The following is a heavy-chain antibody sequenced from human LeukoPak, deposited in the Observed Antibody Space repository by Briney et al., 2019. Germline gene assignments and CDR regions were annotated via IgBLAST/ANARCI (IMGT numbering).Heavy chain of an antibody. V-gene: IGHV1-69*04. J-gene: IGHJ4*02. Sequence: GASVKVSCKASGGTFSSYAISWVRQAPGQGLEWVGRIIPILGIANYAQKFQGRVTITADKSTSTAYMELSSLRSEDTAVYYCARDYYDSSGYYFRSYWGQGTLVTVSS. D-gene: IGHD3-22*01. CDR3: ARDYYDSSGYYFRSY. CDR1: GGTFSSYA. CDR2: IIPILGIA.